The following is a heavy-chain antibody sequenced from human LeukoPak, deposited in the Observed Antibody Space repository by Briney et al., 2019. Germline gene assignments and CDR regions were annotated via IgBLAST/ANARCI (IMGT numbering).Heavy chain of an antibody. Sequence: GGSLRLSCAASGFTFTTYWMSWVRQLPGKGLEWVANINQDGTERYYVDSVKGRFTISRDNAKNSLDLQMNSLRVEDTGIYYCVKVAKYYYGSETYYFFEHWGQGTPVTASS. D-gene: IGHD3-10*01. J-gene: IGHJ4*02. V-gene: IGHV3-7*01. CDR2: INQDGTER. CDR3: VKVAKYYYGSETYYFFEH. CDR1: GFTFTTYW.